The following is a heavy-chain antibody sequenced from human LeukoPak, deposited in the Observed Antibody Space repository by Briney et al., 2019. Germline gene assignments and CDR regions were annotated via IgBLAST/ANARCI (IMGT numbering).Heavy chain of an antibody. CDR1: GFTVSSNY. Sequence: GGSLRLSCAASGFTVSSNYMSWVRQAPGMGLEWVSVIYSGGSTYYADSVKGRFTISRDNSKNTLYLQMNSLRAEDTAVYYCARTYYYDSSGYYLYYFDYWGQGTLVTVSS. CDR3: ARTYYYDSSGYYLYYFDY. J-gene: IGHJ4*02. D-gene: IGHD3-22*01. V-gene: IGHV3-53*01. CDR2: IYSGGST.